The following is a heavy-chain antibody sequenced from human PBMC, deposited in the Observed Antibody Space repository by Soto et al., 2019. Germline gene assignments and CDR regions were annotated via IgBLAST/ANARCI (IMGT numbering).Heavy chain of an antibody. J-gene: IGHJ4*02. CDR3: ARGHFDW. Sequence: EVQVVESGGALVQPGGSLRLSCVASGFTVSSYYMSWVRQAPGKGLEWVSVIYTGGSTSYAVSVRGRFTISRDNSKNTLYLQMNSLGVEDTAVYYCARGHFDWWGQGTLVTVSS. V-gene: IGHV3-66*01. CDR2: IYTGGST. CDR1: GFTVSSYY.